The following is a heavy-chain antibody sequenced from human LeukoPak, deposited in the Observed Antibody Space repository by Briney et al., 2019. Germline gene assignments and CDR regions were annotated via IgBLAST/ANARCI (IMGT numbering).Heavy chain of an antibody. CDR1: GYILTNYG. CDR2: ISAYNGNT. Sequence: PSVKVSCKGSGYILTNYGISWVRQAPGQGLEWMGWISAYNGNTNYAQKFQGRVTMTTDTSTSTAYMELRSLRSDDTAVYYCARDRSSSWYWGQGTLVTVSS. CDR3: ARDRSSSWY. V-gene: IGHV1-18*01. D-gene: IGHD6-13*01. J-gene: IGHJ4*02.